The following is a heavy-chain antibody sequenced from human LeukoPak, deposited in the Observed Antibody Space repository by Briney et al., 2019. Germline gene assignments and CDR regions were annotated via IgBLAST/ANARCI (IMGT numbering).Heavy chain of an antibody. J-gene: IGHJ4*02. Sequence: SETLSLTCTVSGGSISSHYWSWIRQPPGEGLEWIGYIYYSGSTNYIPSLKSRVTISVDTSKNQFSLKLSSVTAADTAVYYCARDTRDYGDYVFDYWGQGTLVTVSS. CDR3: ARDTRDYGDYVFDY. CDR2: IYYSGST. V-gene: IGHV4-59*11. CDR1: GGSISSHY. D-gene: IGHD4-17*01.